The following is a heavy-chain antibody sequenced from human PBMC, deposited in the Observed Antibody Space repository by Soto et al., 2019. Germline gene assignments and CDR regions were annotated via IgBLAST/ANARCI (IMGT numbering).Heavy chain of an antibody. CDR1: GGSISRYY. CDR3: GRLDTIFGVPPQFGY. D-gene: IGHD3-3*01. CDR2: IYDSWST. Sequence: QVQLQESGPGLVKSSETLSLTCTVSGGSISRYYWSWIRQPPGKGLEWIGYIYDSWSTNYNPSLKSRVTISVDTSKNQFSLKLSSVTAADTAVYYCGRLDTIFGVPPQFGYWGQGTLVTVSS. V-gene: IGHV4-59*01. J-gene: IGHJ4*02.